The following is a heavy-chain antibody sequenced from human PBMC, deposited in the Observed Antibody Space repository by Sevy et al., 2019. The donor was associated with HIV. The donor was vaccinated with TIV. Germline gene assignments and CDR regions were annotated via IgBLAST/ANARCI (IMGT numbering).Heavy chain of an antibody. CDR2: IKSKTDGGSA. CDR1: GYTFNNAW. D-gene: IGHD3-3*01. V-gene: IGHV3-15*01. CDR3: TGATVFGATWFDP. Sequence: GGSLRLSCAASGYTFNNAWMSWVRQAPGKGLEWLGRIKSKTDGGSAEYASPGKVRFTISRVDSKSTLYLQMNRLRTEDTGVYYCTGATVFGATWFDPWGQGALVTVSS. J-gene: IGHJ5*02.